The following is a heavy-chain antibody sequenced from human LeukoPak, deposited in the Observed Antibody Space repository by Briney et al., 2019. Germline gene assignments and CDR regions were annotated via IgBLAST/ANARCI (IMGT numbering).Heavy chain of an antibody. CDR2: INHSGST. D-gene: IGHD3-10*01. Sequence: SETLSLTCAVYGGSFSGYYWSWIRQPPGKGLEWIGEINHSGSTNYNLSLKSRVTISVDTSKNQFSLKLSSVTAADTAVYYCARRWRVSQASITMVRGVIDDAFDIWGQGTMVTVSS. CDR3: ARRWRVSQASITMVRGVIDDAFDI. J-gene: IGHJ3*02. V-gene: IGHV4-34*01. CDR1: GGSFSGYY.